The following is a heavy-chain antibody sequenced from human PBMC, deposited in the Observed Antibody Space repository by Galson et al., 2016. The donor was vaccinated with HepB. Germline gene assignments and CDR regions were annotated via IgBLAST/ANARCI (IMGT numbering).Heavy chain of an antibody. J-gene: IGHJ5*02. V-gene: IGHV4-38-2*02. Sequence: ETLSLTCTVSGYSINSHFYWAWIRQTPGKGLEWIGNIFHSGSTLYNPSLKRRVTILIDAAKNQFSLKLRSVTAADTAVYYCAGSSAAYYKWFDTWGQGTLVTVSS. CDR2: IFHSGST. D-gene: IGHD1-26*01. CDR1: GYSINSHFY. CDR3: AGSSAAYYKWFDT.